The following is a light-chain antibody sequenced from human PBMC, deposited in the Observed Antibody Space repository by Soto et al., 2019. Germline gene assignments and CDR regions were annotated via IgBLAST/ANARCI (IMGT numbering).Light chain of an antibody. CDR1: SSDVGGYNY. Sequence: QSVLTQPASVSGSPGQSITISCTGTSSDVGGYNYVSWYQQHPGKAPKLMIYEVSKRPSGVPDRFSGSKSGNTASLTVSGLQAEDEANYYCTSYAGSNTLVFGGGTKLTVL. CDR2: EVS. CDR3: TSYAGSNTLV. J-gene: IGLJ3*02. V-gene: IGLV2-8*01.